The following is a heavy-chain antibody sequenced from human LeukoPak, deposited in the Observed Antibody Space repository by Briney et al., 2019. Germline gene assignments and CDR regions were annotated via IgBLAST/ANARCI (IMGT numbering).Heavy chain of an antibody. CDR1: GYSITSSSW. J-gene: IGHJ4*02. CDR3: ARKESVYYYFDY. Sequence: PSDTLSLTCAVSGYSITSSSWWGWIRQPPGKGLEWIGYIYHSGTTYYNPSLQSRVTMSVDTSKNQFSLKLSSVTAVDTAVYYCARKESVYYYFDYWGQGTLVTVSS. CDR2: IYHSGTT. D-gene: IGHD3-22*01. V-gene: IGHV4-28*01.